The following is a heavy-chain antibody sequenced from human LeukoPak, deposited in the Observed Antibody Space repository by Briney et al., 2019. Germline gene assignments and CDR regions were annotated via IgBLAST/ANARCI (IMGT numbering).Heavy chain of an antibody. J-gene: IGHJ4*02. V-gene: IGHV3-23*01. Sequence: GGSLRLSCAASGFTFSSYAMSWVRQAPGKGLEWVSAISVSGGTTYYADSVKGRFTISRDNSKNTLYLQMNSLRAEDTAVYYCAKCSSSWYSFFDYWGQGTLVTVSS. D-gene: IGHD6-13*01. CDR1: GFTFSSYA. CDR2: ISVSGGTT. CDR3: AKCSSSWYSFFDY.